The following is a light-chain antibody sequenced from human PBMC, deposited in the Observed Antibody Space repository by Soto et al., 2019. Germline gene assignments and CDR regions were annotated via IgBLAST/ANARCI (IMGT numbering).Light chain of an antibody. CDR3: SSFAGSNTI. CDR1: SSDVGGYNY. V-gene: IGLV2-8*01. Sequence: QAVVTQPPSASGSPGQSVTISCTGTSSDVGGYNYVSWYQHHPGKGPKLMIYEVSKRPSGVPDRFSGSKSGNTASLTVSGLQAEDEADYYCSSFAGSNTIFGGGTKLTVL. J-gene: IGLJ2*01. CDR2: EVS.